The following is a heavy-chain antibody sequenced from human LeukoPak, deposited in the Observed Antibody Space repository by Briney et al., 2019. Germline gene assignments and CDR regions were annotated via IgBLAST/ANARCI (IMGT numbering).Heavy chain of an antibody. Sequence: ASVKVSCKASGYTFTSYGISWVRQAPGQGLEWMGWISAYNVNTNYAQKLQGRVTMTTDTSTSTAYMELRSLRSDDTAVYYCARDGRVGYSSGWLSDYYYYGMDVWGQGTTVTVSS. D-gene: IGHD6-19*01. CDR3: ARDGRVGYSSGWLSDYYYYGMDV. V-gene: IGHV1-18*01. CDR2: ISAYNVNT. J-gene: IGHJ6*02. CDR1: GYTFTSYG.